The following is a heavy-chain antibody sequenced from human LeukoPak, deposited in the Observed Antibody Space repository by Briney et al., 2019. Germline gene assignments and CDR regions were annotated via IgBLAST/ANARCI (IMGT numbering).Heavy chain of an antibody. CDR3: ARQGCSGDSCWYFDY. Sequence: SETLSLTCTVSGASISSYYWSWIRQPPGKGLEWIGYIYYSGSTNYTPSLKSRVTISVDTSKNQFSLKLSSVTAADTAVYYCARQGCSGDSCWYFDYWGQGTLVTVSS. V-gene: IGHV4-59*08. D-gene: IGHD2-15*01. CDR1: GASISSYY. CDR2: IYYSGST. J-gene: IGHJ4*02.